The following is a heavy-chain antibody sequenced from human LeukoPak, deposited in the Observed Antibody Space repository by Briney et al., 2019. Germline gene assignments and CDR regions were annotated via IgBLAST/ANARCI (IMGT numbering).Heavy chain of an antibody. CDR3: ARVPYDSSGYLPFYSFYYYYGMDV. V-gene: IGHV1-2*02. Sequence: ASVKVSCKASGYTFTGYYIHWVRQAHGEGLEWTGWINPYNGATNYAQKFQGRVTMTRDTSMSTAYMELSSLRSEDTAVYYCARVPYDSSGYLPFYSFYYYYGMDVWGQGTTVTVSS. D-gene: IGHD3-22*01. CDR2: INPYNGAT. J-gene: IGHJ6*02. CDR1: GYTFTGYY.